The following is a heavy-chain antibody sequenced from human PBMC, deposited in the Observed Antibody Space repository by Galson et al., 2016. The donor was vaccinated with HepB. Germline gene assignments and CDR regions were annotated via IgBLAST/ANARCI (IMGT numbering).Heavy chain of an antibody. CDR3: ARDHLWTGSYFDY. CDR2: ISSTSSTT. CDR1: GFTFSAYS. V-gene: IGHV3-48*01. J-gene: IGHJ4*02. D-gene: IGHD3/OR15-3a*01. Sequence: SLRLSCAASGFTFSAYSMSWVRQAPGKGLERLSYISSTSSTTYYADSVKGRFTISRDNVKVSLYLQMNSLRAEDTGIYYCARDHLWTGSYFDYWGQGTQVTVSS.